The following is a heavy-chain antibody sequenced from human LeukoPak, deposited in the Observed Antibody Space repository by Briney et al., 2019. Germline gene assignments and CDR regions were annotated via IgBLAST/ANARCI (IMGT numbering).Heavy chain of an antibody. CDR3: ARDLGTTVTTSLFYYYYYGMDV. J-gene: IGHJ6*02. Sequence: QSGGSLRLSCAASGFTFSSYGMHWVRQAPGKGLEWVAFIRYDGSNKYYADSVKGRFTISRDNSKNTLYLQMNSLRAEDTAVYYCARDLGTTVTTSLFYYYYYGMDVWGQGTTVTVSS. CDR1: GFTFSSYG. CDR2: IRYDGSNK. V-gene: IGHV3-30*02. D-gene: IGHD4-17*01.